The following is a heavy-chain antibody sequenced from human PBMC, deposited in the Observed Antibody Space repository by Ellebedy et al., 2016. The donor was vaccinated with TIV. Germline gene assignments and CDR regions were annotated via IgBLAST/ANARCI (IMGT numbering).Heavy chain of an antibody. V-gene: IGHV1-46*01. CDR2: VNPADTRT. Sequence: AASVKVSCKASGYIFISYQMHWVRQAPGQGLEWMGMVNPADTRTTYSQNFQGRVTMTRDTSTNTAYMELRSLRSDDTAVYYCVHTGDRGIWGQGTMVTVSS. CDR1: GYIFISYQ. CDR3: VHTGDRGI. J-gene: IGHJ3*02. D-gene: IGHD7-27*01.